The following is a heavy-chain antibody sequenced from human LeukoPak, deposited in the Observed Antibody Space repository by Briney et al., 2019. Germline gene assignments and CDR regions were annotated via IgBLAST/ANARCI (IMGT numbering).Heavy chain of an antibody. CDR2: IIPIFGTA. CDR1: GGAFSSYA. J-gene: IGHJ3*02. D-gene: IGHD1-26*01. Sequence: EASVKVSCKASGGAFSSYAISWVRQAPGQGIEWMGGIIPIFGTANYAQKFQGRVTITADKSTSTAYMELSSLRSEDTAVYYCARDREGAFDIWGQGTMVTVSS. V-gene: IGHV1-69*06. CDR3: ARDREGAFDI.